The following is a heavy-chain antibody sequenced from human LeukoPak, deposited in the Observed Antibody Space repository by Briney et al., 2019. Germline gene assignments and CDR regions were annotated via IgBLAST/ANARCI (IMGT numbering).Heavy chain of an antibody. V-gene: IGHV1-69*13. D-gene: IGHD3-22*01. CDR3: ARHTRTRMIVVVMHYYYGMDV. CDR2: IIPIFGTA. Sequence: SVKVSCKASGGTFSSYAISWVRQAPGQGLEWMGGIIPIFGTANYAQKFQGRVTITADESTSTAYMELSSLRSEDTAVYYCARHTRTRMIVVVMHYYYGMDVWGQGTTVTVSS. J-gene: IGHJ6*02. CDR1: GGTFSSYA.